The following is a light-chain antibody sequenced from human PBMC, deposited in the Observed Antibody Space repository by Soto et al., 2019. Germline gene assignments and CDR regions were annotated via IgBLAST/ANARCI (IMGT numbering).Light chain of an antibody. J-gene: IGKJ2*01. CDR1: QSISTS. CDR2: AAS. Sequence: DIQMTQSPSSLSASVGDRVTITCRASQSISTSLSWYQQKPGKAPKLLIHAASSLQSGVPSRFSGSGSGTDFNLTISSLQPEDVAVYYCQQSYSTLYTFGQGTNLAI. CDR3: QQSYSTLYT. V-gene: IGKV1-39*01.